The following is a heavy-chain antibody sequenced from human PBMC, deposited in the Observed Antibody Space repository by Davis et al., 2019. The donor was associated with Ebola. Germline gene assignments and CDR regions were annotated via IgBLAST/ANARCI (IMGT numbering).Heavy chain of an antibody. CDR2: IWYDGSNK. V-gene: IGHV3-33*06. CDR1: GFTFSSYG. Sequence: GESLKISCAASGFTFSSYGMHWVRQAPGKGLEWVAVIWYDGSNKYYADSVKGRFTISRDNSKNTLYLQMNSLRAEDTAVYYCAKDRWSSSTSLAGYWGQGTLVTVSS. D-gene: IGHD2-2*01. CDR3: AKDRWSSSTSLAGY. J-gene: IGHJ4*02.